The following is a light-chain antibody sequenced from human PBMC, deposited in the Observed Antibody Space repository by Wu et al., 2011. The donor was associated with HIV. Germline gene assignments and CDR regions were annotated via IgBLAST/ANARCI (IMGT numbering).Light chain of an antibody. CDR3: QQRSIWPXT. V-gene: IGKV3-11*01. CDR2: DAS. CDR1: QSVSSY. Sequence: EIVLTQSPGTLSLSPGERATLSCRASQSVSSYLAWYQQKPGQAPRLLIYDASNRATGIPARFSGSGSGTDFTLTISSLEPEDFAVYYCQQRSIWPXTFGGGTKVEIK. J-gene: IGKJ4*01.